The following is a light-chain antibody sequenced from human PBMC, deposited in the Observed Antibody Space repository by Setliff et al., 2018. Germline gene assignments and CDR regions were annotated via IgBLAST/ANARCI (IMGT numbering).Light chain of an antibody. J-gene: IGLJ1*01. V-gene: IGLV2-8*01. CDR1: SSDIGGYNY. CDR3: SSYAGSRNFYV. Sequence: QSVLTQPPSASGSPGQSVTISCTGTSSDIGGYNYVSWYQQHPGKAPKLMIYEVNKRPSGVPDRFSGSKPGNTASLTVSGLQAEDEADYYCSSYAGSRNFYVFGTGTKVTVL. CDR2: EVN.